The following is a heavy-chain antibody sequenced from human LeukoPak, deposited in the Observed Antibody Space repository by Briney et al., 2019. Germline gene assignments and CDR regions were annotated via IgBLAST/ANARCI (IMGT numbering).Heavy chain of an antibody. CDR1: GGSISSYY. D-gene: IGHD1-26*01. Sequence: SETLSLTCTVSGGSISSYYWSWIRQPAGKGLEWIGRIYTSGSTNYNPSLKSRVTISVDTSKNQFSLKLSSVTAADTAVYYCAREPRLVGATPDAFDIWGQGTMVTVSS. CDR2: IYTSGST. J-gene: IGHJ3*02. V-gene: IGHV4-4*07. CDR3: AREPRLVGATPDAFDI.